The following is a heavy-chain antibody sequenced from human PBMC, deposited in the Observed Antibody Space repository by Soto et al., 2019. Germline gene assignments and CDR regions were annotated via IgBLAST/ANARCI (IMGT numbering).Heavy chain of an antibody. J-gene: IGHJ4*02. V-gene: IGHV1-8*01. CDR3: AREVAVAGFDY. D-gene: IGHD6-19*01. CDR1: GYTFTSYD. Sequence: QVQLVQSGAEVKKPGASVKVSCKASGYTFTSYDINWVRQATGQGLEWMGWVNPNGGNTGYAQKFQGRVTMNSNTPISTAYMELSSLTSEDTAVYYCAREVAVAGFDYWGQGTLVTVSS. CDR2: VNPNGGNT.